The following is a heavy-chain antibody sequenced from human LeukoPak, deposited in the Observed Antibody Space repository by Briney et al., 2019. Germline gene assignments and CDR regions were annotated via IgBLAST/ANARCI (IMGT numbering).Heavy chain of an antibody. Sequence: SVKVSCKASGGTFSSYAISWVRQAPGQGLEWMGGIIPIFGTANYAQKFRGRVTMTTEASTSTAYMELRSLRSDDTAVYYCARDTLENDYGDYEGDYYYYGMDVWGQGTTVTVSS. CDR3: ARDTLENDYGDYEGDYYYYGMDV. D-gene: IGHD4-17*01. V-gene: IGHV1-69*05. J-gene: IGHJ6*02. CDR2: IIPIFGTA. CDR1: GGTFSSYA.